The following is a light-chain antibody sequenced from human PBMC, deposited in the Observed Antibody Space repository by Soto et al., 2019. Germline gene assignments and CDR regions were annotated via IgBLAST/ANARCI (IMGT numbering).Light chain of an antibody. CDR2: QTS. Sequence: EIVLTQSSATMSSFPGDRVTLSCRASQYINTRLAWYQHRPGQAPRLLIYQTSIRAAGIPARFSASVSGTDGTITISDVQKEDVSLYDGHQRQSWTRTFGQGTKVDIK. CDR1: QYINTR. CDR3: HQRQSWTRT. V-gene: IGKV3-11*01. J-gene: IGKJ1*01.